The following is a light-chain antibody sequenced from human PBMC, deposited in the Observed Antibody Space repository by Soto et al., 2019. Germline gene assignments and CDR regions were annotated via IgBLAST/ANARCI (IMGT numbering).Light chain of an antibody. CDR1: SSNTGAGYD. V-gene: IGLV1-40*01. CDR3: QSYDSSLSGSVV. Sequence: SVLTQPPSVSGAPGQRVTISCTGSSSNTGAGYDVHWYQQLPGTAPKLLIYGNSNRPSGVPDRFSGSKSGTSASLAITGLQAEDEADYYCQSYDSSLSGSVVFGGGTKLTVL. CDR2: GNS. J-gene: IGLJ2*01.